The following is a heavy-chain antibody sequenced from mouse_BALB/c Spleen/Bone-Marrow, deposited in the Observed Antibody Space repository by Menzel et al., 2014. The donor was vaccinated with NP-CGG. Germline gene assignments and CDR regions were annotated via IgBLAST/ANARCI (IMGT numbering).Heavy chain of an antibody. D-gene: IGHD1-1*01. V-gene: IGHV1-4*01. CDR3: TIRYYAMDY. CDR2: INPSSAYT. CDR1: GYTFTRYT. J-gene: IGHJ4*01. Sequence: VQLQQSGAELARPGASVKMSCQASGYTFTRYTMHWEKQRPGQGLEWIGYINPSSAYTNYNQKFKDKATLTADKSPSAAHMQLSSLTPEDSAVYYCTIRYYAMDYWGQGTSVTVSS.